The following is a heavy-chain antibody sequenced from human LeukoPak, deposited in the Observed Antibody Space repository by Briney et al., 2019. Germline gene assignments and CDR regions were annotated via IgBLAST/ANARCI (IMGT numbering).Heavy chain of an antibody. Sequence: GRSLRLSCAASGFTFSDYAMHWVRQAPGKGLEWVAVLSYGGTNKYYADSVKGRFTISRDNSKNTLYLQMNSLRAEDTAVYYCAKDRAEKYAFDYWGQGTLVTVSS. CDR3: AKDRAEKYAFDY. CDR1: GFTFSDYA. V-gene: IGHV3-30-3*01. J-gene: IGHJ4*02. CDR2: LSYGGTNK. D-gene: IGHD2-2*01.